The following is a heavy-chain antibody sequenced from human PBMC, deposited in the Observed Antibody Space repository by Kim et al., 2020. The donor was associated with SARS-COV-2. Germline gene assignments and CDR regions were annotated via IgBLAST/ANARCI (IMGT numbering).Heavy chain of an antibody. Sequence: NSTPSLQRRVTISVETSKNQFSLQLSSVTAADTAGYYCARSGYSSGWYVYWGQGTLVTVSS. J-gene: IGHJ4*02. CDR3: ARSGYSSGWYVY. V-gene: IGHV4-59*01. D-gene: IGHD6-19*01.